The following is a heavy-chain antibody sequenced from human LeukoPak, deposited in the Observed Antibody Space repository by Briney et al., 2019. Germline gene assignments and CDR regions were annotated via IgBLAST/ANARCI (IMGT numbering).Heavy chain of an antibody. D-gene: IGHD3-3*01. Sequence: SGPTLVKPTQTLTLTCTFSGFSLSTSRVGVGWIRRPPGEALEWLALIYWNDDERYSPSLKNRLTITKDTSKNQVVLTMTNMDPVDTATYYCAHATYYDFWSGYPPFEYWGQGTLVTVSS. CDR2: IYWNDDE. J-gene: IGHJ4*02. CDR1: GFSLSTSRVG. CDR3: AHATYYDFWSGYPPFEY. V-gene: IGHV2-5*01.